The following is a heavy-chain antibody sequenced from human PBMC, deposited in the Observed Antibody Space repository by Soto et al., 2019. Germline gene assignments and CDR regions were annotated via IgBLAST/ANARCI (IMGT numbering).Heavy chain of an antibody. CDR2: IYYSGST. V-gene: IGHV4-61*01. Sequence: QVQLQESGPGLVKPSETLSLTCTVSGGSVSSGRFYWSWSRQPPGKGLEWIGYIYYSGSTKYNPSLRSRVTISVDTSKNQFSLKLTSVTAAYTALYYCARSGSGSGWLGGQGTLVTVSS. J-gene: IGHJ4*02. D-gene: IGHD6-19*01. CDR1: GGSVSSGRFY. CDR3: ARSGSGSGWL.